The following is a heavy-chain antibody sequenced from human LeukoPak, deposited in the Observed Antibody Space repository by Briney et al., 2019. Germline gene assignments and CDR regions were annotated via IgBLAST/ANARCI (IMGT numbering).Heavy chain of an antibody. Sequence: PSETLSLTCTVSGGSISSYYWSWIRQPPGKGLEWIGYIYYSGSTNYNPSLKSRVTISVDTSKNQFSLKLSSVTAADTAVYYCARAKEGYYDILTGWGQGTLVTVSS. CDR1: GGSISSYY. J-gene: IGHJ4*02. D-gene: IGHD3-9*01. CDR2: IYYSGST. CDR3: ARAKEGYYDILTG. V-gene: IGHV4-59*01.